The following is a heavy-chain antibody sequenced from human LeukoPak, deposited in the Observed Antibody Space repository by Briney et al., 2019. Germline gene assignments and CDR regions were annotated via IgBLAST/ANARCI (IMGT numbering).Heavy chain of an antibody. CDR3: AGSMAARNFDH. CDR1: GFTFSNNW. V-gene: IGHV3-74*01. Sequence: PGGSLRLSCAASGFTFSNNWMHWVRQAPGKGLVWVSRIYNDGIRTDYADSVKGRFTISRDNAKNTLYLQMNSLRAEDTAVYYCAGSMAARNFDHWGQGTLVTVSS. CDR2: IYNDGIRT. J-gene: IGHJ4*02. D-gene: IGHD3-10*01.